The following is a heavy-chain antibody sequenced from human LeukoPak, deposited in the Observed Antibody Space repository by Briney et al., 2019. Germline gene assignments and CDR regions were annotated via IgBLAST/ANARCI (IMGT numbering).Heavy chain of an antibody. D-gene: IGHD6-19*01. Sequence: GGPLRLSCAASGFPFSSYEMHWVRQAPGKGLEGVSYMSSGSTIYDADSVKDRFTTSRDNAKNSLYLQMNSLRAEDTAVYYCARESIAVSGAPFDYWGQGTLVTVSS. J-gene: IGHJ4*02. V-gene: IGHV3-48*03. CDR1: GFPFSSYE. CDR2: MSSGSTI. CDR3: ARESIAVSGAPFDY.